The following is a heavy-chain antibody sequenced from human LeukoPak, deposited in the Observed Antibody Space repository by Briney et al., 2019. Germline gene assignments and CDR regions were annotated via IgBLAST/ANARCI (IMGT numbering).Heavy chain of an antibody. Sequence: PSETLSLTCTISGVSVNPNYWSWIRQPPGKGLEWIGYMYYSGSSNYNPSLKSRVTISIDASKNQFSLNLSSVTAADTAVYYCARGGNWNFFDYWGQGTLVTVSS. CDR1: GVSVNPNY. J-gene: IGHJ4*02. CDR2: MYYSGSS. V-gene: IGHV4-59*02. CDR3: ARGGNWNFFDY. D-gene: IGHD4-23*01.